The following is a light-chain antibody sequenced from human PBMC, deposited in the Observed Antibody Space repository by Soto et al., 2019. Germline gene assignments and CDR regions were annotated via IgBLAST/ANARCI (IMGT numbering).Light chain of an antibody. CDR2: GAS. CDR1: QSVSSSY. Sequence: IVLTQSPGTLSLSPGERATLSCRASQSVSSSYLAWYQQKPGQAPRLLIYGASSRATGIPDRFSGSGSGTDFTLTISRLEPEDFAVYYCQQYAGLPYTFGQGTKLEIK. CDR3: QQYAGLPYT. J-gene: IGKJ2*01. V-gene: IGKV3-20*01.